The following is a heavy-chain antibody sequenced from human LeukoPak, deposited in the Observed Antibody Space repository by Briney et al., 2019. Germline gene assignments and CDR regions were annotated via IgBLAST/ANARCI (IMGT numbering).Heavy chain of an antibody. V-gene: IGHV4-61*01. CDR3: ARRKAVRPRDYYFDY. D-gene: IGHD6-6*01. CDR1: DDSVSSDNYY. J-gene: IGHJ4*02. Sequence: SETLSLTCTVSDDSVSSDNYYWRWIRQPPGKGLEWIGYVYYSGSTNYNPSLKSRVTISVDTSKNQFSLKLSSVTAADTAVYFCARRKAVRPRDYYFDYWGQGTLVTVSS. CDR2: VYYSGST.